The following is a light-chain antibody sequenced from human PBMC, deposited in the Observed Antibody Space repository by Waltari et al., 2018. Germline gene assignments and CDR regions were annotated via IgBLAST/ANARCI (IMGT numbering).Light chain of an antibody. Sequence: DIQMTPSPSSLSASVGDIVPITCRASQSISSYLNWYQQKPGKAPNLLIYAASSLQSGVPSRFSGSGSGTDFTLTISSLQPEDFATYYCQQSYNTPFTFGPGTKVDFE. CDR3: QQSYNTPFT. V-gene: IGKV1-39*01. CDR2: AAS. J-gene: IGKJ3*01. CDR1: QSISSY.